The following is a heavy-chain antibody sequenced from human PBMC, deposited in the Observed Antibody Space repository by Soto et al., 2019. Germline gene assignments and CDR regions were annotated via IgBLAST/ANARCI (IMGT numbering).Heavy chain of an antibody. J-gene: IGHJ5*02. CDR1: GGSISSSSYY. CDR2: IYYSGST. D-gene: IGHD1-26*01. Sequence: QLQLQESGPGLVKPSETLSLTCTVSGGSISSSSYYWGWIRQPPGKGLEWIGSIYYSGSTYYNPSLKSRVTISVDTSKNQFSLKLSSVTAADTAVYYCASIGGRVFQTNWFDPWGQGTLVTVSP. CDR3: ASIGGRVFQTNWFDP. V-gene: IGHV4-39*01.